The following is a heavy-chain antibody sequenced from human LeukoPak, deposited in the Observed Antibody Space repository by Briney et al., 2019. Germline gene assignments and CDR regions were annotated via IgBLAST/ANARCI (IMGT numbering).Heavy chain of an antibody. CDR1: GSTVSSNY. D-gene: IGHD3-22*01. CDR2: IYSGGST. V-gene: IGHV3-66*01. J-gene: IGHJ4*02. Sequence: PGGSLRLSCAASGSTVSSNYMSWVRQAPGKGLEWASVIYSGGSTYYADSVKGRFTISRDNSKNTLYLQMNSLRAEDTAVYYCARGNRDSSGYYTSSFDYWGQGTLVTVSS. CDR3: ARGNRDSSGYYTSSFDY.